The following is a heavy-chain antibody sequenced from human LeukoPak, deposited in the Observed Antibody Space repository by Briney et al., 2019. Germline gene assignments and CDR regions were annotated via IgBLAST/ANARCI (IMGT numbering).Heavy chain of an antibody. CDR2: ISGSDGTT. Sequence: PGGSLRLSCAASGFTFSSYAMSWVRQAPGKGLEWVSLISGSDGTTYYAGSVKGHFTISRDNSKNTVFLQTDSLRAEDTALYYCARGSLNGGLSYWGQGTLVTVSS. CDR3: ARGSLNGGLSY. J-gene: IGHJ4*02. D-gene: IGHD7-27*01. V-gene: IGHV3-23*01. CDR1: GFTFSSYA.